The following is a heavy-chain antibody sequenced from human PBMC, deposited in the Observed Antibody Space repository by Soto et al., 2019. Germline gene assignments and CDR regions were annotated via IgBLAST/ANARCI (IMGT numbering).Heavy chain of an antibody. CDR3: ARRSNTAMVSPPEYYFDY. D-gene: IGHD5-18*01. CDR2: IYPGDSDT. Sequence: ESLKISCKGSGYSFTSYWIGWVRQMPGKGLEWMGIIYPGDSDTRYSPSFQGQVTISADKSISTAYLQWSSLKASDTAMYYCARRSNTAMVSPPEYYFDYWGQGTLVTVSS. J-gene: IGHJ4*02. V-gene: IGHV5-51*01. CDR1: GYSFTSYW.